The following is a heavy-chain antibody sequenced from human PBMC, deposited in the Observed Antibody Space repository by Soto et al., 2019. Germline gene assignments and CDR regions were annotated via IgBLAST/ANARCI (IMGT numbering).Heavy chain of an antibody. V-gene: IGHV1-18*01. CDR2: ISAYNGNT. CDR3: ARTWLDNWNYGTHFDY. Sequence: ASVKVSCKASGYTFTGYGISWVRQAPGQGLEWMGWISAYNGNTNYAQKLQGRATMTTDTSTSTAYMELRSLRSDDTAVYYCARTWLDNWNYGTHFDYWGQGTLVTVSS. CDR1: GYTFTGYG. D-gene: IGHD1-7*01. J-gene: IGHJ4*02.